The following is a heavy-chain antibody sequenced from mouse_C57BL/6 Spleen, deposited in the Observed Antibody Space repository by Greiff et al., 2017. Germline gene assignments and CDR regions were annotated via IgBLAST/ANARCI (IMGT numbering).Heavy chain of an antibody. V-gene: IGHV5-17*01. Sequence: EVQRVESGGGLVKPGGSLKLSCAASGFTFSDYGMHWVRQAPEKGLEWVAYISSGSSTIYYADTVKGRFTISRDNAKNTLFLQMTSLRSEDTAMYYCARGAYYYGSSYYWDFDVWGTGTTVTVSS. CDR3: ARGAYYYGSSYYWDFDV. CDR1: GFTFSDYG. J-gene: IGHJ1*03. D-gene: IGHD1-1*01. CDR2: ISSGSSTI.